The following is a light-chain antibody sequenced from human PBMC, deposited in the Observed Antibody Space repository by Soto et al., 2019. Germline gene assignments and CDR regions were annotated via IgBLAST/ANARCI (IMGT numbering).Light chain of an antibody. CDR3: QTYNSAPLT. CDR2: KAS. CDR1: QSISSW. V-gene: IGKV1-5*03. J-gene: IGKJ4*01. Sequence: DVQMTQSPSTLSASVGDRVTITCRASQSISSWLAWYQQKPGKAPKLLIYKASTLESGVPSNFSGSGSGTEFTLTISSLQPEDFATYYCQTYNSAPLTFGGGTKVDIK.